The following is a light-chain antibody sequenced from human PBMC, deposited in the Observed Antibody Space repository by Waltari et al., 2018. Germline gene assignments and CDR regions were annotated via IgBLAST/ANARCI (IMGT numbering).Light chain of an antibody. CDR2: DVT. CDR3: NSHTTVSSLV. V-gene: IGLV2-14*03. Sequence: QSALTQPASVSGSPGHSITTPCTGPSSDIGAYNYVSWYQQHPGKAPKLLIYDVTYRPSGVSSRFSGSKSGNTASLTISGLQAEDEADYYCNSHTTVSSLVFGTGTKVTVL. J-gene: IGLJ1*01. CDR1: SSDIGAYNY.